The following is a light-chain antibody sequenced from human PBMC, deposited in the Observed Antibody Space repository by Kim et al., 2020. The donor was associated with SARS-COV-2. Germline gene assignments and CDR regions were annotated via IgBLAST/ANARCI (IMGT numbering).Light chain of an antibody. Sequence: DIVMTQSPDSLAVSLGERATINCKSSQSVLYSSNNKNYLAWYQQKPGQPPKLLIYWASTRESGVPDRFSGSGSGTDFTLTISSLQAEDVAVYYCQQYYSTFGGGTKVDIK. V-gene: IGKV4-1*01. CDR1: QSVLYSSNNKNY. CDR2: WAS. J-gene: IGKJ4*01. CDR3: QQYYST.